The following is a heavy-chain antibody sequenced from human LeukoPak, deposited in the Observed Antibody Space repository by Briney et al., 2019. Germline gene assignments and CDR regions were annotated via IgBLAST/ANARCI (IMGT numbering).Heavy chain of an antibody. CDR3: ARAWDCSGTTCSVYFDY. J-gene: IGHJ4*02. V-gene: IGHV1-18*01. Sequence: GAPVKVSCKTSGYIFTTYGISWVRQAPGQGREWMGWMSAYIGNTNYAQKLKGRFTMTTDTSTNTAYMALRSLTSDDTAVYYCARAWDCSGTTCSVYFDYWGQGSLVTVSS. D-gene: IGHD2-2*01. CDR2: MSAYIGNT. CDR1: GYIFTTYG.